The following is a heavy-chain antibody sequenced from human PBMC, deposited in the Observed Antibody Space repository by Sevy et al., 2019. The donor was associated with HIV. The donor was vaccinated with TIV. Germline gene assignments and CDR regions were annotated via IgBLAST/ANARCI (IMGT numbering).Heavy chain of an antibody. Sequence: SETLSLTCTVSGGSISSSSYYWGWIRQPPGKGLEWIGSIYYSGSTYYNPSLKSRVTISVDTSKNQFSLKLSSVTAADTAVYYCARLSQWLELRFYYYYGMDVWGQGTTVTVSS. CDR3: ARLSQWLELRFYYYYGMDV. J-gene: IGHJ6*02. CDR1: GGSISSSSYY. D-gene: IGHD6-19*01. CDR2: IYYSGST. V-gene: IGHV4-39*01.